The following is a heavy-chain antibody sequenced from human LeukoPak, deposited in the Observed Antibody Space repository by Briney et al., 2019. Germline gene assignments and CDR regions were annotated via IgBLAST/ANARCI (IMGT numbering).Heavy chain of an antibody. D-gene: IGHD1-7*01. CDR2: ISSSSSTI. CDR1: GFTFSSYS. V-gene: IGHV3-48*01. Sequence: GGSLRLSCAASGFTFSSYSMNWVRQAPGKGLEWVSYISSSSSTIYYADSVKGRFTISRDNAKNSLYLQMNSLRAEDTAVYYCAKGEDQDWNYHYFYYGMDVWGQGTTVTVSS. J-gene: IGHJ6*02. CDR3: AKGEDQDWNYHYFYYGMDV.